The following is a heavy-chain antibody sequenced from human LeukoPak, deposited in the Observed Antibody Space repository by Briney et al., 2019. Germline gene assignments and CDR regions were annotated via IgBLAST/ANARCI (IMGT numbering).Heavy chain of an antibody. CDR3: AKVRERQWLYYFDY. V-gene: IGHV3-23*01. CDR2: ISGSGGST. D-gene: IGHD6-19*01. CDR1: TFTFSSYG. J-gene: IGHJ4*02. Sequence: GGSLRLSCGASTFTFSSYGMSWVRQAPGKGLEWVSAISGSGGSTYYADSVKGRFTISRDNSKNSLYLQMNSLRAEDTAVYYCAKVRERQWLYYFDYWGQGTLVTVSS.